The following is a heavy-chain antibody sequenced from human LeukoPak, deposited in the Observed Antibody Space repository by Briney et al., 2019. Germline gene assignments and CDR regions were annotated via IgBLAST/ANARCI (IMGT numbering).Heavy chain of an antibody. V-gene: IGHV1-69*13. CDR3: ARAHLSSPVRGVIVYYYYYMDV. CDR2: IIPIFGTT. D-gene: IGHD3-10*01. Sequence: GASVKVSCKASGGTFSSYAISWVRQAPGQGLEWMGGIIPIFGTTNYAQKFQGRVTITADESTSTAYMELSSLSSEDTAVYYCARAHLSSPVRGVIVYYYYYMDVWGKGTTVTISS. CDR1: GGTFSSYA. J-gene: IGHJ6*03.